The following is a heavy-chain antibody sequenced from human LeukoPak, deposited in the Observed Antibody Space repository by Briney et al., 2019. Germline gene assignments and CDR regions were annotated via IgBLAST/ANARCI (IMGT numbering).Heavy chain of an antibody. Sequence: GGSLRLSCAASGFTFDDYGMSWVRQAPGKGLEWVSGINWNGGSTGYADSVKGRITISRDNAKNSLYLQMNSLRAEDTALYYCARARSGSYYSDYWGQGTLVTVSS. CDR2: INWNGGST. CDR1: GFTFDDYG. J-gene: IGHJ4*02. V-gene: IGHV3-20*04. CDR3: ARARSGSYYSDY. D-gene: IGHD1-26*01.